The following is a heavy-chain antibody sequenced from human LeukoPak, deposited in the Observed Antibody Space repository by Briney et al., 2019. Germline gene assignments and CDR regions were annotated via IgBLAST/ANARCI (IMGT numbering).Heavy chain of an antibody. J-gene: IGHJ4*02. D-gene: IGHD7-27*01. V-gene: IGHV3-7*01. CDR3: ARDYTGGWNDY. CDR2: IKEDGSEK. CDR1: GFTFRRHW. Sequence: GGSLRLSCAAAGFTFRRHWMSWVRQTKGKGLECVAKIKEDGSEKHYVDSVKGRFTISRDNAKNSLYLQMNSLRAEDTAVYYCARDYTGGWNDYWGQGTLVTVSS.